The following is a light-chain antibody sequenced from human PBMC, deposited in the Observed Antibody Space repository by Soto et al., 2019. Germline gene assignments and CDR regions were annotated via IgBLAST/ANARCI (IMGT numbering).Light chain of an antibody. CDR3: QQYYSFPLT. CDR2: AAS. V-gene: IGKV1D-8*02. CDR1: QGISSY. Sequence: AIRMTQSPSSFSASTGDRVTISCRISQGISSYLAWYQQKPGKAPELLIYAASTLQSGVPSRFSGSGSGTDFTLTISCLQSEDFATYYCQQYYSFPLTFGGGTKV. J-gene: IGKJ4*01.